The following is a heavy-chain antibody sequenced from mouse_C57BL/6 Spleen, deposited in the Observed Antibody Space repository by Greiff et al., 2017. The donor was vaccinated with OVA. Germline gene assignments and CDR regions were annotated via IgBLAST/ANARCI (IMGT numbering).Heavy chain of an antibody. CDR2: IHPNSGST. CDR1: GYTFTSYW. V-gene: IGHV1-64*01. CDR3: ARSGDGSPFDY. D-gene: IGHD2-3*01. Sequence: QVQLQQSGAELVKPGASVKLSCKASGYTFTSYWMHWVKQRPGQGLEWIGMIHPNSGSTNYNEKFKSKATLTVDKSSSTAYMQLSSLTSEDSAVYYCARSGDGSPFDYWGQGTTLTVSS. J-gene: IGHJ2*01.